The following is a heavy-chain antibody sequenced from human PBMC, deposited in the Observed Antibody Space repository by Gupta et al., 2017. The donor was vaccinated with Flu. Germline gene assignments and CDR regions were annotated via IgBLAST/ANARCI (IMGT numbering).Heavy chain of an antibody. J-gene: IGHJ5*02. V-gene: IGHV3-23*01. CDR2: VSGTSDET. Sequence: LESGGGLVQPGGSLTIACTASGFDVSGSARNWVRQAPGKGLEWVSSVSGTSDETNYADSVKGRFTVSRDKSTNTVYLRMNSLRAEDTAVYYCAKDLGYQMLSMDDLWGQGTLVTVSS. CDR3: AKDLGYQMLSMDDL. CDR1: GFDVSGSA. D-gene: IGHD3-16*02.